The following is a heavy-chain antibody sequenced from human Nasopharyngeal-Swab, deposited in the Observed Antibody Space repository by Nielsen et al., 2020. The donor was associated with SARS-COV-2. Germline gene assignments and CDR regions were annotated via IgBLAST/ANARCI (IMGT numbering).Heavy chain of an antibody. D-gene: IGHD7-27*01. Sequence: SQTLSLTCVVYGGSFSGYYWSWIRQPPGKGLEWIGEINHSGSTNYNPSLKSRVTISVDTSKNQFSLKLSSVTAADTAVYYCARGFSTKNYWGSAQYYFDYWGQGTLVTVSS. V-gene: IGHV4-34*01. J-gene: IGHJ4*02. CDR3: ARGFSTKNYWGSAQYYFDY. CDR2: INHSGST. CDR1: GGSFSGYY.